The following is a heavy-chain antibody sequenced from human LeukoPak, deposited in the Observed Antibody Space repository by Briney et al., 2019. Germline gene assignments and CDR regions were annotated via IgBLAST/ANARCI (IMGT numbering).Heavy chain of an antibody. CDR2: ISSSSSYI. V-gene: IGHV3-21*01. CDR3: AKRHGSGSYYNGENYYYYGMDV. D-gene: IGHD3-10*01. Sequence: GGSLRLSCAASGFTFSSYSMNWVRQAPGKGLEWVSSISSSSSYIYYADSVKGRFTISRDNSKNTLYLQMNSLRAEDTAVYYCAKRHGSGSYYNGENYYYYGMDVWGKGTTVTVSS. J-gene: IGHJ6*04. CDR1: GFTFSSYS.